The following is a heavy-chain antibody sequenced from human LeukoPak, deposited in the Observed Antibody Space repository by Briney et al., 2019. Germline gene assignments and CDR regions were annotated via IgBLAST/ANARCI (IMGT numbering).Heavy chain of an antibody. V-gene: IGHV3-7*01. D-gene: IGHD4/OR15-4a*01. CDR1: GFTFSSYW. CDR3: ARFAWGASTVGFDY. CDR2: IKQDGSEK. J-gene: IGHJ4*02. Sequence: PGGSLRLSCAASGFTFSSYWMSWVRQAPGKGLEWVANIKQDGSEKYYVDSVKGRFTISRDNAKNSLYLEMNSLRAEDTAVYYCARFAWGASTVGFDYWGQGTLVTVSS.